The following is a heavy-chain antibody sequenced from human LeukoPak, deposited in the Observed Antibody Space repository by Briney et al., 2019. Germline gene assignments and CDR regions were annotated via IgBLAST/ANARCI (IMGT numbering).Heavy chain of an antibody. CDR1: GFTFSSYW. V-gene: IGHV3-74*01. D-gene: IGHD6-19*01. Sequence: PGGSLRLSCAASGFTFSSYWMHWVRQAPGKGLVWVSRINSDGSDTSYADSVKGRFTISRDNAKNTLYLQMKSLRAEDTAVYYCARDAKQWLVHPSFDYWGQGTLVTVSS. CDR2: INSDGSDT. CDR3: ARDAKQWLVHPSFDY. J-gene: IGHJ4*02.